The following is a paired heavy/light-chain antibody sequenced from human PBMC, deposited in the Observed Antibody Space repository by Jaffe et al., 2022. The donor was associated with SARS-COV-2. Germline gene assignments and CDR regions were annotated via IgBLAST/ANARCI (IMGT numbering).Heavy chain of an antibody. J-gene: IGHJ4*02. V-gene: IGHV4-39*01. CDR1: GGSISSSGYY. D-gene: IGHD6-13*01. CDR2: IYYSGSA. Sequence: QLQLQESGPGLVKPSETLSLTCTVSGGSISSSGYYWGWIRQPPGKGLEWIGNIYYSGSAYYNPSLKSRVTISVDMSKNQFSLRLSSVTAADTAIYYCTRRRSSSSCRDSWGQGTLVTVSS. CDR3: TRRRSSSSCRDS.
Light chain of an antibody. J-gene: IGLJ3*02. CDR2: DVS. V-gene: IGLV2-14*03. Sequence: QSALTQPASVSGSPGQSITISCTGTSSDVGGYNYVSWYQHHPGKAPKLMIFDVSNRPSGVSDRFSGSKSGNTASLTISRLQAEDEADYYCDSYTVSGTWVFGGGTKLTVL. CDR3: DSYTVSGTWV. CDR1: SSDVGGYNY.